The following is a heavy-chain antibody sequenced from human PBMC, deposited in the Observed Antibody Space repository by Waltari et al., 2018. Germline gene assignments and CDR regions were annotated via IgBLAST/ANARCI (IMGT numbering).Heavy chain of an antibody. CDR2: INHSGST. Sequence: QVQLQQWGAGRLKPSETLSLTCAVHGGSFRGYYWSWIRQPPGEWLEWIGEINHSGSTNYNPSLKSRVTISVDTSKNQFSLKLSSVTAADTAVYYCARGRGDFWSGYYYYYYYMDVWGKGTTVTVSS. CDR3: ARGRGDFWSGYYYYYYYMDV. CDR1: GGSFRGYY. J-gene: IGHJ6*03. D-gene: IGHD3-3*01. V-gene: IGHV4-34*01.